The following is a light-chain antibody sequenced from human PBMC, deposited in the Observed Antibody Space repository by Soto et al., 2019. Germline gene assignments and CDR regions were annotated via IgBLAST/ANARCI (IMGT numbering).Light chain of an antibody. CDR2: DAS. V-gene: IGKV3-11*01. CDR1: QSVSSY. CDR3: QQRSNWPLT. Sequence: EIVLTQSPATLSLSPGERATLSCRASQSVSSYLAWYHQKPGQAPRLLIYDASTRATGIPARFSGSGSGTDFTLTISSLAPEDFAVYYWQQRSNWPLTFGRGTKVEIK. J-gene: IGKJ4*01.